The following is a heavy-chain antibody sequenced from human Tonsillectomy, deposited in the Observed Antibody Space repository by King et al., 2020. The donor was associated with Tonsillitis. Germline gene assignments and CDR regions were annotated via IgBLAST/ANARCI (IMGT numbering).Heavy chain of an antibody. V-gene: IGHV4-30-4*01. CDR1: GGSISSGDYY. CDR3: ARLYSGYDLGADY. CDR2: IYYSGST. J-gene: IGHJ4*02. Sequence: QLQESGPGLVKPSQTLSLTCTVSGGSISSGDYYWSWIRPPPGKGLGWIGYIYYSGSTYYNPSLKSRVTISVDTSKNQFSLKLSSVTAADTAVYYCARLYSGYDLGADYWGQGTLVTVSS. D-gene: IGHD5-12*01.